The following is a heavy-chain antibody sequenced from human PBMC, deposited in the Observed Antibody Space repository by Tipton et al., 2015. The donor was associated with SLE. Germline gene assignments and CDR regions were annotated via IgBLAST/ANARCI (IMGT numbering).Heavy chain of an antibody. CDR2: INHSGST. CDR1: GGSFSGYY. J-gene: IGHJ2*01. Sequence: TLSLTCAVYGGSFSGYYWSWNRQPPGKGLEWIGEINHSGSTNYNPSLKSRVTISVDTSKNQFSLKLSSVTAADTALYYCARVRRGSGEWYFDLWGRGTPVTVSS. D-gene: IGHD3-16*01. V-gene: IGHV4-34*01. CDR3: ARVRRGSGEWYFDL.